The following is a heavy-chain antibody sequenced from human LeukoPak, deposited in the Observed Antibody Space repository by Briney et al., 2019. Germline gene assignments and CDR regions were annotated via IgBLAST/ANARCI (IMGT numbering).Heavy chain of an antibody. CDR2: TRNKAKSYTT. J-gene: IGHJ4*02. CDR1: GFTFSNAW. D-gene: IGHD3-22*01. Sequence: PGGSLRLTCAASGFTFSNAWMSWVRQAPGKGLEWVGRTRNKAKSYTTEYAASVKGRFTISRDESKNSLDLQMNSLKTEDTAVYYCIRAYYDTSGHYYFENWGQGTLVTVSS. CDR3: IRAYYDTSGHYYFEN. V-gene: IGHV3-72*01.